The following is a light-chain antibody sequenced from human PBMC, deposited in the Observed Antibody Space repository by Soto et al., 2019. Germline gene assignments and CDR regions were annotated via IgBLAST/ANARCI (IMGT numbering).Light chain of an antibody. CDR1: QSVSINY. J-gene: IGKJ1*01. CDR3: QQYGTSPRT. V-gene: IGKV3-20*01. CDR2: GAS. Sequence: EIVLTQSPGTLSLSPGERATLSCRASQSVSINYVAWYQQRPGQGPRLLIYGASGRATGIPDRFSGSESGTDFTLTISRVEAEDSAVYFCQQYGTSPRTFGQGTKVEIK.